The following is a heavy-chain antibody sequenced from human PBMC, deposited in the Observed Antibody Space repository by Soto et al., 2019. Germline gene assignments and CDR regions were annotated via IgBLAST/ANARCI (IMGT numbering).Heavy chain of an antibody. Sequence: SETLSLTCAVYGGSFSGYYWSWIRQPPGKGLEWIGEINHSGSTNYNPSLKSRVTISVDTSKNQFSLKLSSVTAADTAVYYCARDESSVGARLYYGMDVWGQGTTVTVSS. CDR2: INHSGST. J-gene: IGHJ6*02. D-gene: IGHD1-26*01. CDR1: GGSFSGYY. CDR3: ARDESSVGARLYYGMDV. V-gene: IGHV4-34*01.